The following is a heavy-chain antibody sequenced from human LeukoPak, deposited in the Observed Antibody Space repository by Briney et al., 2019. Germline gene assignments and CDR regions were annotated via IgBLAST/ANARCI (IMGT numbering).Heavy chain of an antibody. V-gene: IGHV3-21*01. CDR1: GFPFSTYT. CDR3: ARDRRYFDTGGLGGPDY. Sequence: GGSLRLSCAASGFPFSTYTMNWVRQAPGKGLEWVSSISSSSSYIYYADSMKGRFTISRDNAKNSLYLQMNNLRAEDTAVYYCARDRRYFDTGGLGGPDYWGQGTLVTVSS. D-gene: IGHD2-8*02. J-gene: IGHJ4*02. CDR2: ISSSSSYI.